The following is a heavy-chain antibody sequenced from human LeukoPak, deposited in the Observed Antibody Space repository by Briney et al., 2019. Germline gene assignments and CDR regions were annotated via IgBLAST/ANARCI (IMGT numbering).Heavy chain of an antibody. V-gene: IGHV4-31*03. J-gene: IGHJ4*02. CDR3: ARGSGYYYGSYFDY. D-gene: IGHD3-22*01. Sequence: SETLSLTCTVSGGSISSGGCYWSWIRQHPGKGLEWIGYIYYSGSTYYNPSLKSRVTISVDTSKNQFSLKLSSVTAADTAVYYCARGSGYYYGSYFDYWGQGTLVTVSS. CDR2: IYYSGST. CDR1: GGSISSGGCY.